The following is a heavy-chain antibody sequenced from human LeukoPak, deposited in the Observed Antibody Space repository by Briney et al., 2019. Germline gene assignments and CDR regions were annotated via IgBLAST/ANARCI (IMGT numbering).Heavy chain of an antibody. CDR3: ARVLRYFDWLLLGY. D-gene: IGHD3-9*01. V-gene: IGHV1-2*06. CDR1: GYTFTGYY. CDR2: INPNSGGT. Sequence: ASVKVSCKASGYTFTGYYMHWVRQAPGQGLEWMGRINPNSGGTNYAQKFRGRVTMTRDTSISTAYMELSRLRSDDTAVYYCARVLRYFDWLLLGYWGQGTLVTVSS. J-gene: IGHJ4*02.